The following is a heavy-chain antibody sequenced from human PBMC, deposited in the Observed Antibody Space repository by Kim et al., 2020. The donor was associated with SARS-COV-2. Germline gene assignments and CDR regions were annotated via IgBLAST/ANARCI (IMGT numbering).Heavy chain of an antibody. Sequence: YAIPVKGRFTISRDNSKNTLYLQMGSLRAEDMAVYYCARNLYYNFFGLDVWGKGTTVTVSS. D-gene: IGHD3-3*01. CDR3: ARNLYYNFFGLDV. J-gene: IGHJ6*04. V-gene: IGHV3-64*01.